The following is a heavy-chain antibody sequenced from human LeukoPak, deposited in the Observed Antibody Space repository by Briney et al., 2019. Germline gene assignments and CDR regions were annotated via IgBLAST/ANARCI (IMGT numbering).Heavy chain of an antibody. CDR3: ARHLSNGMFDY. Sequence: SETLSLTCTVSGGSVSSGSYYWSWIRQPPGKGLEWIGYIYYSGSTNYNPSLKSRVTISVDTSKDQFSLKLSSVTAADTAVYYCARHLSNGMFDYWGQGNLVTVSS. CDR1: GGSVSSGSYY. D-gene: IGHD2/OR15-2a*01. J-gene: IGHJ4*02. CDR2: IYYSGST. V-gene: IGHV4-61*01.